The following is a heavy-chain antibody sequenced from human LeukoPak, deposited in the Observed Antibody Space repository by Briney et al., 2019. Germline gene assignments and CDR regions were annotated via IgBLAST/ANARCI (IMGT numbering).Heavy chain of an antibody. J-gene: IGHJ4*02. D-gene: IGHD3-10*01. CDR3: ARHALIWFGELLSPVVDY. CDR1: GGSISSGGYY. V-gene: IGHV4-39*01. CDR2: IYYSGST. Sequence: PSETLSLTCTVSGGSISSGGYYWSWIRQHPGKGLEWIGYIYYSGSTYYNPSLKSRVTISVDTSKNQFSLKLSSVTAADTAVYYCARHALIWFGELLSPVVDYWGQGTLVTVSS.